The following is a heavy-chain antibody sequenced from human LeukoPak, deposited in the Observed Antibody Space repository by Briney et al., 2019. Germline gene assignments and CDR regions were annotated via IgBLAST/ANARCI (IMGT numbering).Heavy chain of an antibody. Sequence: GGSLRLSCAASGFTFSSYAMSWVRQAPGKGLEWVSAISGSGGGTYYADSVKGRFTISRDNSKNTLYLQMNSLRAEDTAVYYCAKANSYGYFGYFQHWGQGTLVTVSS. D-gene: IGHD5-18*01. CDR2: ISGSGGGT. J-gene: IGHJ1*01. V-gene: IGHV3-23*01. CDR3: AKANSYGYFGYFQH. CDR1: GFTFSSYA.